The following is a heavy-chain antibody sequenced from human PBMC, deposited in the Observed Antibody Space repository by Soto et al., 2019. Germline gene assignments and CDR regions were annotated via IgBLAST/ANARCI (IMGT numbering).Heavy chain of an antibody. J-gene: IGHJ4*02. D-gene: IGHD2-2*01. CDR2: IYHSGST. V-gene: IGHV4-30-2*01. CDR1: GGSISSGGYS. CDR3: ARGRLVPAVNFDY. Sequence: SETLSLTCAVSGGSISSGGYSWSWIRQPPGKGLEWIGYIYHSGSTYYNPSLKSRVTVSVDRSKNQFSLKLSSVTAADTAVYYCARGRLVPAVNFDYWGLGTLVTVSS.